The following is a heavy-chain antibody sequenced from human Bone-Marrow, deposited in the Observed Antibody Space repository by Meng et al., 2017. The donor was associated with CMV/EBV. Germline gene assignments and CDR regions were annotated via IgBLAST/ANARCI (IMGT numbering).Heavy chain of an antibody. D-gene: IGHD2-2*01. CDR2: IGTLGDT. CDR3: AKGVYQLPGELDY. J-gene: IGHJ4*02. CDR1: GFTFSMYD. V-gene: IGHV3-13*01. Sequence: GESLKISCAASGFTFSMYDMHWVRQVPGKGLEWVSSIGTLGDTYCPDSVRGRFTISRENAKNSLFLQMNSLRAEDTAVYYCAKGVYQLPGELDYWGQGTLVTVSS.